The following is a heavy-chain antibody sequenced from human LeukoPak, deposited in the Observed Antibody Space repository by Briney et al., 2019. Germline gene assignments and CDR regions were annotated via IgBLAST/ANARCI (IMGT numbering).Heavy chain of an antibody. D-gene: IGHD1-26*01. CDR3: ARDSGRVGAPAV. V-gene: IGHV4-59*01. CDR2: IYYSGST. CDR1: GGSISSYY. Sequence: KPSETLSLTCTVSGGSISSYYWSWIRQPPGKGLEWIGYIYYSGSTNYNPSLKSRVTISVDTSKNQFSLKLSSVTAADTAVYYCARDSGRVGAPAVWGQGALVTVSS. J-gene: IGHJ4*02.